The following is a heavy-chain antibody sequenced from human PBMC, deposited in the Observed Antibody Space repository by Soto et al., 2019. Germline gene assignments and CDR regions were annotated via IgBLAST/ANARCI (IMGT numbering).Heavy chain of an antibody. J-gene: IGHJ4*02. CDR2: MHSSGGT. D-gene: IGHD2-15*01. CDR3: AGVVVGHTRHSDVDN. V-gene: IGHV4-39*02. Sequence: KPSETLSLTCTVSGAPISSNDYFWAWIRQPPGRGLEFIASMHSSGGTYHASSLKSRATMSLDMSKNQFSLKLQSVTAADTATYFCAGVVVGHTRHSDVDNWGKGTLVTVSA. CDR1: GAPISSNDYF.